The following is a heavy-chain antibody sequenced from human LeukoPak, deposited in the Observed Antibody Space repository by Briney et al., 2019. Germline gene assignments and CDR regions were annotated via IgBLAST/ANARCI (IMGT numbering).Heavy chain of an antibody. J-gene: IGHJ3*02. D-gene: IGHD1-1*01. CDR1: GDSISSYY. Sequence: SEALSLTCTVSGDSISSYYWSWIRHPPGEGLEWIGYISNGGSTKYNPSLKSRVTISVDTSKNQLSLRLTSVTAADTAVYHCVRLQPNTGEWAFDIWGQGTMVSVSS. CDR2: ISNGGST. CDR3: VRLQPNTGEWAFDI. V-gene: IGHV4-59*01.